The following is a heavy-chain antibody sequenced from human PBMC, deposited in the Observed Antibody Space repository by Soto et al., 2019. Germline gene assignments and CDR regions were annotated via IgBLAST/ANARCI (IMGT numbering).Heavy chain of an antibody. CDR1: GFTFSSYE. CDR3: GRDIVVVPAATTTDGMDV. J-gene: IGHJ6*02. Sequence: GGSLRLSCAASGFTFSSYEMNWVRQAPGKGLEWVSYISSSGSTIYYADSVKGRFTISRDNAKNSLYLQMNSLRAEDTAVYFCGRDIVVVPAATTTDGMDVWGQGTTVTVSS. CDR2: ISSSGSTI. D-gene: IGHD2-2*01. V-gene: IGHV3-48*03.